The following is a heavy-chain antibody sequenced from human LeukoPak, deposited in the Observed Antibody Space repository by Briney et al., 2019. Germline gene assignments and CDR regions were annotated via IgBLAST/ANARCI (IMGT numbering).Heavy chain of an antibody. D-gene: IGHD6-19*01. CDR3: ARHQISSGWSLYFDS. J-gene: IGHJ4*02. Sequence: SETLSLTCNVSGGSISDINYYWAWIRQPPGKGLEWIASVYYSESTHYNPSLKSRVTISGDTSKNQFSLKVTSVTVADTAVFYCARHQISSGWSLYFDSWGQGILVTVSS. V-gene: IGHV4-39*07. CDR1: GGSISDINYY. CDR2: VYYSEST.